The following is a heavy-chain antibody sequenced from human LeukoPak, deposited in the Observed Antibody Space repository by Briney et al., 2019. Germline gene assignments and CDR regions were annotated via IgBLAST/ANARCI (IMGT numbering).Heavy chain of an antibody. CDR1: GGSISSYY. CDR2: IYYSGST. J-gene: IGHJ4*02. CDR3: ARGPCSSTSCYSAY. Sequence: SETLSLTCTVSGGSISSYYWSWIRQPPGKGLEWIGYIYYSGSTNYNPSLKSRVTISVDTSKNQFSLRLSSVTAADTAVYYCARGPCSSTSCYSAYWGQGTLVTVSS. D-gene: IGHD2-2*01. V-gene: IGHV4-59*12.